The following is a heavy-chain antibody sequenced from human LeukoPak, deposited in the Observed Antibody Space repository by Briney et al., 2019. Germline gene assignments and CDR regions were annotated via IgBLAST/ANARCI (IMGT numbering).Heavy chain of an antibody. CDR3: ARDSVVVTAIPIFDY. D-gene: IGHD2-21*02. Sequence: ASVKVSCKASGGTFSSYAISWVRPAPGQGLEWMGRIIPILGIANYARKFQGRVTITADKSTSTAYMELSSLRSEDTAVYYCARDSVVVTAIPIFDYWGQGTLVTVSS. CDR1: GGTFSSYA. J-gene: IGHJ4*02. V-gene: IGHV1-69*04. CDR2: IIPILGIA.